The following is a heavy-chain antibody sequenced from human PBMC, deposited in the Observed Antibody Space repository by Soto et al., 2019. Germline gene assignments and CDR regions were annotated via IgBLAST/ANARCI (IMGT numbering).Heavy chain of an antibody. CDR2: IWYDGNNK. CDR3: ARSSYYGSGSYFPFDY. CDR1: GFTFRRYG. D-gene: IGHD3-10*01. V-gene: IGHV3-33*01. Sequence: SLRLSCAASGFTFRRYGMHWVRQAPGKGLEWVAVIWYDGNNKYYADSVKGRFTISRDNPKNTLYLQMNSLRGEDTAVYYCARSSYYGSGSYFPFDYWGQGTLVTVSS. J-gene: IGHJ4*02.